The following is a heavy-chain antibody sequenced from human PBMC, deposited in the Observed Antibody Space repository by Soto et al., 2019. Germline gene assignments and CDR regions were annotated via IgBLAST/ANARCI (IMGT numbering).Heavy chain of an antibody. D-gene: IGHD4-17*01. CDR3: ARDRAVNNWFDP. Sequence: SGPTLVNPTQTLTLTCTFSGFSLSTSGMCVSWIRQPPGKALEWLARIDWDDDKYYSTSLKTRLTISKDTSKNQVVLTMTNMDPVDTATYYCARDRAVNNWFDPWGQGTLVTVSS. V-gene: IGHV2-70*11. CDR1: GFSLSTSGMC. CDR2: IDWDDDK. J-gene: IGHJ5*02.